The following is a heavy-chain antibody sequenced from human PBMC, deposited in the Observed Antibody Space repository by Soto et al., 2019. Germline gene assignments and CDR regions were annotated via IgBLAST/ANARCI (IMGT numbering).Heavy chain of an antibody. D-gene: IGHD6-19*01. CDR2: INAGNGNT. CDR1: TVYL. V-gene: IGHV1-3*01. J-gene: IGHJ4*02. Sequence: TVYLVRWRRLEKGQRLEWMGWINAGNGNTKYSQKFQGRVTITRDTSASTAYMELSSLRSEDTAVYYCAAMGGIAVAGDVYFAYWGQGTLVTVSS. CDR3: AAMGGIAVAGDVYFAY.